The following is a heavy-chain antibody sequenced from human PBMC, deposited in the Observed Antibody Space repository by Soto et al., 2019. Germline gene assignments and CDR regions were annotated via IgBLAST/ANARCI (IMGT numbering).Heavy chain of an antibody. D-gene: IGHD6-13*01. CDR3: VRRHVSATGIDWFDP. Sequence: ASVEVSCKASGYTFTSYVIHWVRRAAGQGLEWMGWINAANGETKYSRKFQGRVTITSDTSESTAYMEQSSLRSEDTAVYYCVRRHVSATGIDWFDPWGQGTLVTVSS. J-gene: IGHJ5*02. CDR2: INAANGET. CDR1: GYTFTSYV. V-gene: IGHV1-3*01.